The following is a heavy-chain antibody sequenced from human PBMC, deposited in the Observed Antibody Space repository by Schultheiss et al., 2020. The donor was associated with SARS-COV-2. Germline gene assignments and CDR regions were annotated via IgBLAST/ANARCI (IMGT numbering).Heavy chain of an antibody. J-gene: IGHJ5*02. CDR3: ARDRAFGVVTSFDP. CDR1: GGSISSSSYY. Sequence: SETLSLTCTVSGGSISSSSYYWGWIRQPPGKGLEWIGYIYYSGSTNYNPSLKSRVTISVDTSKNQFSLKLSSVTAADTAVYYCARDRAFGVVTSFDPWGQGTLVTVSS. V-gene: IGHV4-39*02. CDR2: IYYSGST. D-gene: IGHD3-3*01.